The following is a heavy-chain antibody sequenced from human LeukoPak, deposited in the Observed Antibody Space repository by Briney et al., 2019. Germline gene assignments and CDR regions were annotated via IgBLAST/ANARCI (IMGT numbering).Heavy chain of an antibody. CDR1: GFTFSSYW. Sequence: GGSLRLSCGASGFTFSSYWMSWVRQAPGKGLEWVANIKQDGSEKYYVDSVKGRFTISRDNAKNSLYLQMNSLRAEDTAVYYCARDVGAIVDYWGQGTLVTVSS. D-gene: IGHD1-26*01. CDR2: IKQDGSEK. J-gene: IGHJ4*02. CDR3: ARDVGAIVDY. V-gene: IGHV3-7*01.